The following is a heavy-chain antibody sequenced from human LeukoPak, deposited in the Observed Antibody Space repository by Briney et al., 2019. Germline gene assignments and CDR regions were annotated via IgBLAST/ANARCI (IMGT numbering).Heavy chain of an antibody. J-gene: IGHJ4*02. CDR1: GFTFSDFY. D-gene: IGHD2-2*01. V-gene: IGHV3-11*04. CDR3: ATLYCSSTNCPIDY. Sequence: GGSLRLSCASSGFTFSDFYMSWIRQAPGKGLEGVTYISVSGNAIFYADSVKGRFTISRDNAKNSLYLQMNSLRAEDTAVYYCATLYCSSTNCPIDYWGQGTLVTVSS. CDR2: ISVSGNAI.